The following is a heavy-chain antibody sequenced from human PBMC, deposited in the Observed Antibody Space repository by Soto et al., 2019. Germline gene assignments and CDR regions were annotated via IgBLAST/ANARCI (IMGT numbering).Heavy chain of an antibody. CDR3: ARTYYYDSSGYYILWYFDY. Sequence: SETLSLTCSLSGGSFRPNYWSWIRQSPGKGLEWIGYIYYSGSTYYNPSLKSRVTISVDTSKNQFSLKLSSVTAADTAVYYCARTYYYDSSGYYILWYFDYWGQGTLVTVSS. CDR2: IYYSGST. D-gene: IGHD3-22*01. CDR1: GGSFRPNY. V-gene: IGHV4-59*08. J-gene: IGHJ4*02.